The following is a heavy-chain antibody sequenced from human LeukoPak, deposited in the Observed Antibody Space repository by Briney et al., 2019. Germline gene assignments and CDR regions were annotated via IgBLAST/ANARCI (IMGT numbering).Heavy chain of an antibody. V-gene: IGHV1-8*02. J-gene: IGHJ5*02. D-gene: IGHD3-10*01. CDR3: ARGGAGTYYKRDGWFDP. CDR2: MNPNTGNT. Sequence: ASVKVSCKASGYTFTGYFMHWVRQAPGQGLEWMGWMNPNTGNTGYGERFQGRVTVTRDNSISTAYMELNSLTSEDTAVYYCARGGAGTYYKRDGWFDPWGQGTVVTVSS. CDR1: GYTFTGYF.